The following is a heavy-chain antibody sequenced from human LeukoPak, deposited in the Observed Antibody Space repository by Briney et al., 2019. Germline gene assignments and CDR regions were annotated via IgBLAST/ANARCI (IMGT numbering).Heavy chain of an antibody. D-gene: IGHD1-1*01. Sequence: PSVKVSCKTSSYTFSVYYIHWVRQAPGQGLEWMGWIDPNSGVTNYAQKFQGRVILTRDTSITTAYMESSSLRSDDTAVYSCARETTGTGTGYFDPWGQGTLVTVSS. CDR1: SYTFSVYY. CDR3: ARETTGTGTGYFDP. J-gene: IGHJ5*02. CDR2: IDPNSGVT. V-gene: IGHV1-2*02.